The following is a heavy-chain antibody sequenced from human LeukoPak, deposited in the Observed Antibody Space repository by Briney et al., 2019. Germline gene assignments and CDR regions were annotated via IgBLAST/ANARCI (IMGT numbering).Heavy chain of an antibody. CDR1: GFTFSSYW. Sequence: GGSLRLSCAASGFTFSSYWMNWVRQAPGKGLEWVGRIKSKTDGGTTDYAAPVKGRFTISRDDSKNTLYLQMNSLKTEDTAVYYCTTDRTTYYDSSWYDYWGQGTLVTVSS. CDR3: TTDRTTYYDSSWYDY. V-gene: IGHV3-15*07. CDR2: IKSKTDGGTT. D-gene: IGHD3-22*01. J-gene: IGHJ4*02.